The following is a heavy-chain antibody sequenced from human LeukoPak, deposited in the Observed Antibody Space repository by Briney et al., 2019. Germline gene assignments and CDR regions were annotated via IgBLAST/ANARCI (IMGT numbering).Heavy chain of an antibody. CDR1: GGTFSSYA. J-gene: IGHJ4*02. V-gene: IGHV1-69*13. CDR2: IIPIFGTA. Sequence: SVRVSCKASGGTFSSYAISWVRQAPGQGLEWMGGIIPIFGTANYAQKFQGRVTITADESTSTAYMELSSLRSEDTAVYYCASPGRSSGWYDLGYFDYWGQGTLVTVSS. D-gene: IGHD6-19*01. CDR3: ASPGRSSGWYDLGYFDY.